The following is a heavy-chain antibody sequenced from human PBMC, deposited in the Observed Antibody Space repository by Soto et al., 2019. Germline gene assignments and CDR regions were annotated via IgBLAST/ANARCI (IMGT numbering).Heavy chain of an antibody. D-gene: IGHD2-15*01. CDR2: IYYSGST. CDR1: GGSISSGGYY. J-gene: IGHJ5*02. Sequence: QVQLQESGPGLVKPSQTLSLTCTVSGGSISSGGYYWSWIRQHPGKGLEWIGYIYYSGSTYYNPSLKSRVTISVDTSKNQFSLKLSSVTAADTAVYCCARDCSGGSSTYLNWFDPWGQGTLVTVSS. CDR3: ARDCSGGSSTYLNWFDP. V-gene: IGHV4-31*03.